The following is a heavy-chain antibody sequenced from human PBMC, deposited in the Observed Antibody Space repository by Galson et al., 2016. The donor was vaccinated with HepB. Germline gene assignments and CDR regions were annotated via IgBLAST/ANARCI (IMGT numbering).Heavy chain of an antibody. CDR1: GFTFDEYA. Sequence: SLRLSCAASGFTFDEYAMHWVRQAPGKGLEWVSTISWNSGTIHYMDSVKGRFTTSRDNAKNSLYLQMDGLKTEDTALYYCAKDMSAGAAASGCFDCWGQGTLLTVSS. V-gene: IGHV3-9*01. J-gene: IGHJ4*02. D-gene: IGHD6-13*01. CDR2: ISWNSGTI. CDR3: AKDMSAGAAASGCFDC.